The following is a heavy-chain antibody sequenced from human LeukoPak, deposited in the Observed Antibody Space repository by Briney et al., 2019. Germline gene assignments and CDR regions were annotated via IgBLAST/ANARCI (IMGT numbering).Heavy chain of an antibody. V-gene: IGHV3-9*01. D-gene: IGHD5-24*01. J-gene: IGHJ4*02. CDR1: GFTFDDYA. CDR2: ISWNSGSI. Sequence: GGSLRLSCAASGFTFDDYAMHWVRQAPGKGLEWVSGISWNSGSIGYADSVKGRFTISRDNAKNSLYLQMNSLRAEDTAVYYCARAGDGYNSVGVDYWGQGTLVTVSS. CDR3: ARAGDGYNSVGVDY.